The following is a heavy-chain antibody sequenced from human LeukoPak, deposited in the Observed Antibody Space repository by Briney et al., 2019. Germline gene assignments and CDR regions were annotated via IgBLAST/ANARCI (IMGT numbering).Heavy chain of an antibody. J-gene: IGHJ3*02. CDR1: GFTFSSYG. Sequence: GRSLRLSCAASGFTFSSYGMRWVRQAPGKWLEWEAVIWLDGSNKYYADSVKGRFTISRDNSKNTLYLQMNSLRAEDTAVYYCARAGIAVAGTPHAFDIWGQGTMVTVSS. D-gene: IGHD6-19*01. CDR3: ARAGIAVAGTPHAFDI. V-gene: IGHV3-33*01. CDR2: IWLDGSNK.